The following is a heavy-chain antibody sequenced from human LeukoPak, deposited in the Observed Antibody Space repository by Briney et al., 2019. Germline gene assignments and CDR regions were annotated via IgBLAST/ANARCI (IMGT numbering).Heavy chain of an antibody. CDR2: IKPDGSEK. J-gene: IGHJ4*02. D-gene: IGHD6-6*01. Sequence: GGSLRLSCAASGFTFITSWMSWLRQAPGKGLEWVAHIKPDGSEKYYVDSVKGRFTISRDNAKNSLSLQMNSLRAEDAAVYYCASWTSSSSNYWGQGTLVTVSS. V-gene: IGHV3-7*01. CDR3: ASWTSSSSNY. CDR1: GFTFITSW.